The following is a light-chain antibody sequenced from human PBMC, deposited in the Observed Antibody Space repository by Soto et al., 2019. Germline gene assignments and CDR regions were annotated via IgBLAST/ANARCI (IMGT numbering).Light chain of an antibody. Sequence: DIQMTQSPSSLSASVGDRVTITCRASQSASLYLNWYQQKPGKAPKLLIYAASSLQSGVPSRFSGSGSGTEFTLTISSLQPVDFATYFCQQSYSTPFTFGGGTKVEIK. CDR2: AAS. V-gene: IGKV1-39*01. CDR3: QQSYSTPFT. J-gene: IGKJ4*01. CDR1: QSASLY.